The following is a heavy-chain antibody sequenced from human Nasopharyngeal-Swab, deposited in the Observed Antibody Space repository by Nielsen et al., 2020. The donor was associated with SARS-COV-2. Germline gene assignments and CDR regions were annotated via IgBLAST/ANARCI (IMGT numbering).Heavy chain of an antibody. CDR2: ISAYNGNT. V-gene: IGHV1-18*01. CDR1: GYTFTSYG. J-gene: IGHJ3*02. CDR3: AREARGYSGYETNNDAFDI. Sequence: ASVKVSCKASGYTFTSYGISWVRRAPGQGLEWMGWISAYNGNTNYAQKLQGRVTMTTDTSTSTAYMELRSLRSDDTAVYYCAREARGYSGYETNNDAFDIWGQGTMVTVSS. D-gene: IGHD5-12*01.